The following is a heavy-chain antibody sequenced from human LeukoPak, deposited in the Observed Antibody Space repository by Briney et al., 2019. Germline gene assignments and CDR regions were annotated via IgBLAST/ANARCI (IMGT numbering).Heavy chain of an antibody. CDR2: IYYSGST. D-gene: IGHD2-15*01. CDR1: GVSISSYY. Sequence: SETLSLTCTVSGVSISSYYWSWIRQPPGKGLEWIGYIYYSGSTNYNPFLKSRVTISVDTSKNQSPLKLSSVTAADTAVYYCARGYCSGGSCLYSWVKYYYYYYIDVWGKGTTVTVSS. V-gene: IGHV4-59*01. CDR3: ARGYCSGGSCLYSWVKYYYYYYIDV. J-gene: IGHJ6*03.